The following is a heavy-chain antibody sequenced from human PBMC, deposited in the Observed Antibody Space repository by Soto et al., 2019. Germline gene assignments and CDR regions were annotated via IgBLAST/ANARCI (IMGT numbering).Heavy chain of an antibody. V-gene: IGHV3-21*01. D-gene: IGHD4-4*01. J-gene: IGHJ6*03. CDR3: ARGATVTTYYYYYYTDV. CDR2: ISSSSSYI. CDR1: GFTFSSYS. Sequence: EVQLVESGGGLVKPGGSLRLSCAASGFTFSSYSMNWVRQAPGKGLEWVSSISSSSSYIYYADSVKGRFTISRDNAKNSLYLQMNSLRAEDTAVYYCARGATVTTYYYYYYTDVWGKGTTVTVSS.